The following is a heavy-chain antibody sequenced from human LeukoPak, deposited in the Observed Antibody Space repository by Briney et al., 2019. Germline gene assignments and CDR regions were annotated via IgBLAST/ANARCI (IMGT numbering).Heavy chain of an antibody. CDR3: TREAGYSSSWFSFDF. J-gene: IGHJ4*02. Sequence: GGSLRLSCAASGFTFSSYGIHWVRQAPGKGLEWVAVISYDESNKYYADSVKGRFTISRDNSKNTLYLQMNSLRAEDTAVYFCTREAGYSSSWFSFDFWGQGTLVTVSS. CDR1: GFTFSSYG. V-gene: IGHV3-30*03. D-gene: IGHD6-13*01. CDR2: ISYDESNK.